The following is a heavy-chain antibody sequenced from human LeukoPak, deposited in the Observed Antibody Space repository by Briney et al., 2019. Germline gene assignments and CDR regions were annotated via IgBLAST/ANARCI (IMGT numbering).Heavy chain of an antibody. CDR3: ARCMLLSQGWCNWFDP. J-gene: IGHJ5*02. CDR2: IRIGGGGT. D-gene: IGHD2-8*01. CDR1: GFDLTTYA. V-gene: IGHV3-23*01. Sequence: GGSLRLSCAASGFDLTTYAMTWVRQAPAKGLEWVSSIRIGGGGTYYADSVKGRFTISRDNSENTLHLQMNNLRVEDTARYFCARCMLLSQGWCNWFDPWGQGTLVTVSS.